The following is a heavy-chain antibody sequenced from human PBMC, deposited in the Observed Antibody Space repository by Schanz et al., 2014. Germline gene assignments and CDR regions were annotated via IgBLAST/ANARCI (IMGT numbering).Heavy chain of an antibody. CDR3: GRGGFFDSTSCDS. D-gene: IGHD6-13*01. CDR1: GGTFSSST. CDR2: IIPILDKT. V-gene: IGHV1-69*02. Sequence: QVQLVQSGAEVKKPGSSVKVSCKASGGTFSSSTLTWVRQAPGQGLEWMGRIIPILDKTNYAQKFRGRVTMTRGTATSTVDSELSSLRSEDTAVDYCGRGGFFDSTSCDSWGQGTLVTVSS. J-gene: IGHJ4*02.